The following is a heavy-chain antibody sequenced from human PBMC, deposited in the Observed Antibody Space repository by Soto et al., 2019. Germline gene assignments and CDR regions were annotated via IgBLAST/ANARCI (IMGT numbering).Heavy chain of an antibody. V-gene: IGHV4-61*05. CDR1: GGSISSINNHFNYHY. J-gene: IGHJ6*02. D-gene: IGHD2-2*03. CDR3: TKHGFRGIHGLVDA. Sequence: QVQLHESGPGLVKPSETLSLTCTVSGGSISSINNHFNYHYCSWIRLSPGKGLEWIGYISNIGFTRYNPHLTSRVIISVPTYKNQFSLKLTSVNAADTAVYYCTKHGFRGIHGLVDAWGLGTKVTVSS. CDR2: ISNIGFT.